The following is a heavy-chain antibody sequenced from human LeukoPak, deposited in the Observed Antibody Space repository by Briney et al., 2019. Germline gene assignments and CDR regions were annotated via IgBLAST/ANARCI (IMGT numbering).Heavy chain of an antibody. Sequence: ASVKVSCKASGYTFTSYAMNWVRQAPGQGLEWMGWINTNTGNPTYAQGFTGRFVFSLDTSVSTAYLQISSLKAEDTAVYYCARVWFGVVPHASDIWGQGTMVTVSS. V-gene: IGHV7-4-1*02. D-gene: IGHD3-10*01. J-gene: IGHJ3*02. CDR1: GYTFTSYA. CDR3: ARVWFGVVPHASDI. CDR2: INTNTGNP.